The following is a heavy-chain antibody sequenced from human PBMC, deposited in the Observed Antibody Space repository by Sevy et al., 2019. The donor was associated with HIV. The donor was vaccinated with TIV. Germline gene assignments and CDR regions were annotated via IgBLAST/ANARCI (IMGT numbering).Heavy chain of an antibody. CDR3: ARFPPERAFDI. CDR2: ISYDGSNQ. V-gene: IGHV3-30*04. CDR1: GVAFSSYA. J-gene: IGHJ3*02. Sequence: GGSLRLSCAASGVAFSSYAMHWVRQAPDKGLEWVAVISYDGSNQEYVDSVKGRFTISRNNSKNTLYLQMNSLRVEDTAVYYCARFPPERAFDIWGQGTMVTVSS.